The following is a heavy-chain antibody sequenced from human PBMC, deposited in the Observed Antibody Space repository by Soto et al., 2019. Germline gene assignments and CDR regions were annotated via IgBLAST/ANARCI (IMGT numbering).Heavy chain of an antibody. CDR1: GVFIRDGGYY. V-gene: IGHV4-31*11. Sequence: QVYLQESGPGLVKPSQTLSLTCDVSGVFIRDGGYYWILLRQQPGKGLEFIGYIYYDGSTCYNPSLESRRIMSDHTSKNHSSLKLTSVSAADTAVYYCARDVYATRGYDRFIDYWGQGILVTVST. J-gene: IGHJ4*02. CDR2: IYYDGST. D-gene: IGHD3-22*01. CDR3: ARDVYATRGYDRFIDY.